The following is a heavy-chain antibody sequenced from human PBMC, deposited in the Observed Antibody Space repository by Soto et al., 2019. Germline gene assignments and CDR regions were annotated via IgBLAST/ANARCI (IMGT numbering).Heavy chain of an antibody. J-gene: IGHJ4*02. V-gene: IGHV3-7*01. CDR1: GFTFSSYW. Sequence: PGGSLRLSCAAYGFTFSSYWMSWVRQAPGKGLEWVANIKQDGSEKYYVDSVKGRFTISRDNAKNSLYLQMNSLRAEDTAVYYCARDRSYGSSYYHHFDYWGQGT. CDR3: ARDRSYGSSYYHHFDY. CDR2: IKQDGSEK. D-gene: IGHD6-13*01.